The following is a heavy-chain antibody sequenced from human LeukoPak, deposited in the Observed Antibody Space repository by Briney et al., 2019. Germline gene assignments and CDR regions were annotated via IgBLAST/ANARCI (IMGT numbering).Heavy chain of an antibody. J-gene: IGHJ4*02. CDR2: ISQSGNT. CDR3: ARSEINDYFKY. CDR1: GYSISSGYD. V-gene: IGHV4-38-2*02. D-gene: IGHD3-16*01. Sequence: SETLSLTCTVSGYSISSGYDWGWMRQAPGKGLEWLGSISQSGNTYNNPSLKSRVTLSVDTSKNQVSLKLTSVSAADTAVYYCARSEINDYFKYWGPGILVTVST.